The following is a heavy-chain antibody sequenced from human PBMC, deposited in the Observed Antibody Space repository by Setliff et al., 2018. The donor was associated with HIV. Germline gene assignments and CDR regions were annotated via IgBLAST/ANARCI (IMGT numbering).Heavy chain of an antibody. CDR3: ARHGSNWFDP. J-gene: IGHJ5*02. V-gene: IGHV4-4*09. D-gene: IGHD3-10*01. Sequence: ETLSLTCTVSGGSISSYYWSWIRQPPGKGLEWIGYIYTSGSINYNPSLKSRVTISVDTSKNQFSLKLTSVAAADTAVYYCARHGSNWFDPWGQGTQVTVSS. CDR2: IYTSGSI. CDR1: GGSISSYY.